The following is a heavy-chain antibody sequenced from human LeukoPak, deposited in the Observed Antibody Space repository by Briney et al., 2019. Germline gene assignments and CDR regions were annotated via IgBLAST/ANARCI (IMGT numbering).Heavy chain of an antibody. CDR1: GGSISSGDYY. J-gene: IGHJ2*01. CDR2: IYYSGST. CDR3: ARGGKAAVRFDL. V-gene: IGHV4-30-4*01. Sequence: PSETLSLTCTVSGGSISSGDYYWSWIRQPPGKGLEWIGYIYYSGSTYYNPSLKNRVTISVDTSKNQFSLKLSSVTAADTAVYYCARGGKAAVRFDLWGRGTLVTVSS. D-gene: IGHD2-15*01.